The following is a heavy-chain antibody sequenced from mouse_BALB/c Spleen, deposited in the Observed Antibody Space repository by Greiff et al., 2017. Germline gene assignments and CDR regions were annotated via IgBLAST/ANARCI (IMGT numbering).Heavy chain of an antibody. J-gene: IGHJ3*01. CDR1: GYAFTNYW. V-gene: IGHV1-63*01. CDR2: IYPGSGNT. Sequence: QVQLQQSGAELVRPGISVKISCKASGYAFTNYWLGWVKQRPGHGLEWIGDIYPGSGNTYYNEKFKGKATLTADKSSSTAYMQLSSLTSEDSAVYFCAREGAYDGYSSWFAYWGQGTLVTVSA. CDR3: AREGAYDGYSSWFAY. D-gene: IGHD2-3*01.